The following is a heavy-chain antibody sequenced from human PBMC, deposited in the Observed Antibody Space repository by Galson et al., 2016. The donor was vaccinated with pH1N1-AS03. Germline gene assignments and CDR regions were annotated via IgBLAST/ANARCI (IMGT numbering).Heavy chain of an antibody. V-gene: IGHV2-70*01. D-gene: IGHD4-17*01. Sequence: PALVKPTQTLTLTCTSSGFSLSTSGMCVSWIRQPPGKALEWLALIDWDDNKYFITSLKTRLTISKDTTKNQVVLTMTNMDPVDTATYYWARMAYGDYVGDFDYWGQGTLVTVSS. J-gene: IGHJ4*02. CDR1: GFSLSTSGMC. CDR2: IDWDDNK. CDR3: ARMAYGDYVGDFDY.